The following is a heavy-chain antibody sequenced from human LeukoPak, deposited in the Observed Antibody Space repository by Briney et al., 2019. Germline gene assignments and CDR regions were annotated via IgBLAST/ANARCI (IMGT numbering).Heavy chain of an antibody. D-gene: IGHD1-1*01. Sequence: SXTLSLTCAVYGGSFSGYYWSWIRQPPGKGLEWIGEINHSGSTNYNPSLKSRVTISVDTSKNQFSLKLSSVTAADTAVYYCARGRYGDYWGQGTLVTVSS. J-gene: IGHJ4*02. CDR3: ARGRYGDY. CDR1: GGSFSGYY. CDR2: INHSGST. V-gene: IGHV4-34*01.